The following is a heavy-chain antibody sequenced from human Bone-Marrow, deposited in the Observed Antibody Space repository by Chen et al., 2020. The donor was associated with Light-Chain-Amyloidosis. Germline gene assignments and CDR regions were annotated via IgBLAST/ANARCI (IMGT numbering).Heavy chain of an antibody. V-gene: IGHV1-24*01. J-gene: IGHJ3*02. CDR1: GHSFTELS. Sequence: QVQVLLSGAEVKKPGASVKVSCNISGHSFTELSMHCVRQAPGKGLEWMGGFDPKDGKTIYAQRFQGRVTMTEDTSTGTASMELSSLRSADTALYYCATVPDTLLEWVEKGSPIEIWGQGTMVTVSS. CDR2: FDPKDGKT. CDR3: ATVPDTLLEWVEKGSPIEI. D-gene: IGHD3-3*01.